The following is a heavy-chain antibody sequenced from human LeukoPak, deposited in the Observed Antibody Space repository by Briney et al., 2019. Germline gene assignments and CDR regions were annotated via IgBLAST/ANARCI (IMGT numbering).Heavy chain of an antibody. J-gene: IGHJ4*02. D-gene: IGHD5-12*01. Sequence: PGGSLRLSCAASGFTFSDYYMSWIRQAPGKGLEWVSYISSSSSSHTNYADSVKGRFTISRDNAKNSLYLQMNSLRAEDTAVYYCARGIEATRRSTGTCNYFDYWGQGTLVTVSS. V-gene: IGHV3-11*06. CDR3: ARGIEATRRSTGTCNYFDY. CDR1: GFTFSDYY. CDR2: ISSSSSSHT.